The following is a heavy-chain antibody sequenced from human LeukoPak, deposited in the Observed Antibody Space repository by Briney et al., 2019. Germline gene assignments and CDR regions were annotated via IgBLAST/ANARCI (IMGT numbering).Heavy chain of an antibody. J-gene: IGHJ4*02. CDR2: IYHSGST. CDR3: ARELIAARPFDY. CDR1: GYSISSGYY. V-gene: IGHV4-38-2*02. Sequence: SETLSLTCAVSGYSISSGYYWGWIRQPPGKGLEWIGSIYHSGSTYYNPSLKSRVTISVDTSKNQFSLKLSSVTAVDTAVYYCARELIAARPFDYWGQGTLVTVSS. D-gene: IGHD6-6*01.